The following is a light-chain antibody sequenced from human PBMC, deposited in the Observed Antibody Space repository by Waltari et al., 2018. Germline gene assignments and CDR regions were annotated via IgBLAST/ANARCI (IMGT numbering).Light chain of an antibody. CDR3: CSYAGDYTYI. V-gene: IGLV2-11*01. CDR2: DVT. J-gene: IGLJ1*01. CDR1: SSDVGGYYY. Sequence: QSALTQPRSVSGSPGQSVTLSCTGTSSDVGGYYYVSWYQHHPGKDPKLMIFDVTERPPGVPDRFSGSKSGNTASLTISGLLADDEADYYCCSYAGDYTYIFGSGTKVTVL.